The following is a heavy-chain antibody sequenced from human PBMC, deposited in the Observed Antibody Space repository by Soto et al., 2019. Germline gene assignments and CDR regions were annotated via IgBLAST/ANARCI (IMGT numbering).Heavy chain of an antibody. CDR3: AKLASGGKPIDY. J-gene: IGHJ4*02. V-gene: IGHV5-51*01. D-gene: IGHD2-15*01. CDR1: GYTFANYW. Sequence: GESLKISCESSGYTFANYWIGWVRQVPGKGLEWVAIIYPSDSRTIYSPSFQGQVTISADKSINTAYLQWSSLKASDTAMYYCAKLASGGKPIDYWGQGTLVTVSS. CDR2: IYPSDSRT.